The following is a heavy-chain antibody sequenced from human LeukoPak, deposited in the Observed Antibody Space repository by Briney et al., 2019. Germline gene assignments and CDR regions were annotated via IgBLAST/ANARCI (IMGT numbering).Heavy chain of an antibody. D-gene: IGHD6-19*01. CDR2: IKLDGSDK. Sequence: GGSLRLSCAVSGFTFSSYWMSWLRQAPGKGLEWVANIKLDGSDKYYLDSVKGRFTISRDNAKNSLYLQMNSLRAEDTAVYYCAKPLAGGGYWYFDLWGRGTLVTVYS. CDR1: GFTFSSYW. J-gene: IGHJ2*01. V-gene: IGHV3-7*01. CDR3: AKPLAGGGYWYFDL.